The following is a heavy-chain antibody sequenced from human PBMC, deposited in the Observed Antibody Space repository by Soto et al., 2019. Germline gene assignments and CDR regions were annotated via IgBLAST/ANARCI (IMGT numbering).Heavy chain of an antibody. J-gene: IGHJ5*02. CDR2: IYHSGST. CDR1: GGSISSGGYS. CDR3: ARVPDR. Sequence: SETLSLTCTVSGGSISSGGYSWSWIRQPPGKGLEWIGYIYHSGSTYYNQSLKSRVTISVDRSKNQFSLKLSSVTAADTAVYYCARVPDRWGQGTLVTVSS. V-gene: IGHV4-30-2*01. D-gene: IGHD2-2*01.